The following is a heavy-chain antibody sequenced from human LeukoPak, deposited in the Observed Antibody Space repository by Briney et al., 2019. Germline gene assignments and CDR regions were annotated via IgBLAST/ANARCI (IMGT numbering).Heavy chain of an antibody. CDR3: ARDGGLGGEGFDY. CDR2: IYYSGST. J-gene: IGHJ4*02. CDR1: GGSISSYY. V-gene: IGHV4-59*01. D-gene: IGHD3-16*01. Sequence: PSETLSLTGTVSGGSISSYYWSWIRQPPGKGLEWIGYIYYSGSTNYNPSLKSRVTISVDTSKNQFSLKLSSVTAADTAVYYCARDGGLGGEGFDYWGQGTLVTVSS.